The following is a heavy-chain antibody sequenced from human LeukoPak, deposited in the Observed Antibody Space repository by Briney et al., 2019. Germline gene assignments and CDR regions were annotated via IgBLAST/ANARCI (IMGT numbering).Heavy chain of an antibody. Sequence: SGGSLSLSWAASGSTFSTYALSWFGRLQERGRDGVSVISGSDSSTYYADSVKGRFTISRDNSKNTLYLQMNSLRAEDTAVYYCAKEMATIRAFDFWGQGTMVTVSS. CDR2: ISGSDSST. V-gene: IGHV3-23*01. CDR1: GSTFSTYA. J-gene: IGHJ3*01. D-gene: IGHD5-24*01. CDR3: AKEMATIRAFDF.